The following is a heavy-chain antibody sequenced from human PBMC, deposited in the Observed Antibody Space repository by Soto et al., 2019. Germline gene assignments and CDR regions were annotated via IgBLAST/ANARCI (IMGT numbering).Heavy chain of an antibody. CDR2: VYSTGTI. CDR1: GDFISYYS. Sequence: TSETLSLTCTVSGDFISYYSWAWIRQSAGKGLEWIGRVYSTGTIFYNPSLKSRATMSVDTSKNQFSLKLTSVNAADTAVYYCARDEFGRNTRPLDPWGEGTLVSVSS. D-gene: IGHD3-10*01. CDR3: ARDEFGRNTRPLDP. J-gene: IGHJ5*02. V-gene: IGHV4-4*07.